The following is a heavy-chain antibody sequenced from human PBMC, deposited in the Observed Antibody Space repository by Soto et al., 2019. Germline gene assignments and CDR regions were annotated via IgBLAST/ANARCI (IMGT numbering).Heavy chain of an antibody. CDR1: GGSISSYY. CDR2: IYYSGST. J-gene: IGHJ3*02. D-gene: IGHD2-2*01. V-gene: IGHV4-59*08. CDR3: ARHCSSTSCYVAFDI. Sequence: QVQLQESGPGLVKPSETLSLTCTVSGGSISSYYWSWIRQPPGKGLEWIGYIYYSGSTNYNPSLKSRVTISVDTSKNQFSLKLSSVTAADTAVYYCARHCSSTSCYVAFDIWGQGTMVTVSS.